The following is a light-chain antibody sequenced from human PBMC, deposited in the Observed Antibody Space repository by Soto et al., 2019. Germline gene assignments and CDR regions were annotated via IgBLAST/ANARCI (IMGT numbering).Light chain of an antibody. CDR2: GAS. J-gene: IGKJ1*01. CDR1: QSVSSSY. Sequence: EIVLTQSPGTLSLSPGERVTLSCRASQSVSSSYLAWYLQKPGQAPRLLIYGASNRATGIPDRFSGSGSGTDFILTISRLESEDFAVYYCQQYGRSPWTFGQGTKVEIK. CDR3: QQYGRSPWT. V-gene: IGKV3-20*01.